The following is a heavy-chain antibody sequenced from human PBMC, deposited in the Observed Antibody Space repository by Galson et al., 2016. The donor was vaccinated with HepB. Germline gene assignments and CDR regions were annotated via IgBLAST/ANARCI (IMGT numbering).Heavy chain of an antibody. CDR1: GFTFSDYY. CDR2: ISSSRRTI. J-gene: IGHJ4*02. D-gene: IGHD5-18*01. Sequence: SLRLSCAASGFTFSDYYMSWIRQAPGKGLEWLSYISSSRRTIHYADSVKGRFAISRDNAKNTLYLQMDSLMAEDTAVYYCARDGDTAMLTANYYFDYWGQGTLVTVSS. V-gene: IGHV3-11*04. CDR3: ARDGDTAMLTANYYFDY.